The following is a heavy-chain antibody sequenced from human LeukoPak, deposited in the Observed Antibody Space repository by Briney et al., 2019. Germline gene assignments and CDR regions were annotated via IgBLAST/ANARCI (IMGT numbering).Heavy chain of an antibody. J-gene: IGHJ5*02. CDR2: IYYSGST. CDR1: GGSLSSYY. V-gene: IGHV4-59*08. CDR3: ARQIDPWAPFDP. D-gene: IGHD3-9*01. Sequence: SETLSLTCILSGGSLSSYYWSWIRQPPGKGLEWIGYIYYSGSTNYTPTLKSRVTISVDTSKIQFSLKLSSVTAADASVYYCARQIDPWAPFDPWGQGTLVTVSS.